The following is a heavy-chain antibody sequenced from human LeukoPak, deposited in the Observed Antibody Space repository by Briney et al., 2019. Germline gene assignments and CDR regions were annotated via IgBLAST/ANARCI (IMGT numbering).Heavy chain of an antibody. CDR2: ITNDGSST. J-gene: IGHJ3*02. CDR3: ASGTSVTFEI. V-gene: IGHV3-74*01. D-gene: IGHD1-26*01. CDR1: GFSFSRYW. Sequence: PGGSLRLSCAGSGFSFSRYWMHWVRQSPGKGLVWLSRITNDGSSTSYADSVKGRFTISRENAKNTLYLQMNSLRVEDTAVYHCASGTSVTFEIWGQGTLVTVSS.